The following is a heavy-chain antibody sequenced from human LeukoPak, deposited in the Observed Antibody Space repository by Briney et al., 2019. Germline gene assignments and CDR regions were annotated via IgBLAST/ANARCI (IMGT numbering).Heavy chain of an antibody. Sequence: PSETLSLTCAVYGGSFSGYYWSWIRQPPGKGLEWIGEINHSGSTNYNPSLKSRVTISVDTSKNQFSLRLSSVTAADTAVYYCASGTRRAVMRAWGQGTLVTVSS. V-gene: IGHV4-34*01. CDR3: ASGTRRAVMRA. J-gene: IGHJ5*02. D-gene: IGHD3-16*01. CDR2: INHSGST. CDR1: GGSFSGYY.